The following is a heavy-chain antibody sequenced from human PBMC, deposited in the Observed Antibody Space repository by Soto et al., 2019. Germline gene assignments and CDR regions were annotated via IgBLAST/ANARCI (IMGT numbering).Heavy chain of an antibody. CDR3: ARGDRGGSGSPASYYYSGLDV. D-gene: IGHD3-10*01. CDR1: GFTFSSYV. CDR2: VSAGGDMT. J-gene: IGHJ6*02. V-gene: IGHV3-23*01. Sequence: DVQLLESGGHLVQPGGSLRLSCAASGFTFSSYVMSWVRQAPGKGLEWVSSVSAGGDMTYYSDSVKGRFTISRDNSNIALFLQMNSLRIEDTALYYCARGDRGGSGSPASYYYSGLDVWGQGTTVTVS.